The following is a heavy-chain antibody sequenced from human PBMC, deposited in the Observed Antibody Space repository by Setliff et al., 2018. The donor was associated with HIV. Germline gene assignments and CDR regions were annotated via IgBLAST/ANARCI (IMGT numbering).Heavy chain of an antibody. CDR2: IYYSGST. V-gene: IGHV4-59*11. CDR1: GGSISSHY. CDR3: ARSYCSSTNCYRGYFDC. D-gene: IGHD2-2*02. J-gene: IGHJ4*02. Sequence: PSETLSLTCTVSGGSISSHYWSWIRQPPGKGLEWIGYIYYSGSTNYNPSLKSRVTISVDTSKNQFSLKLSSVAAADTAVYYCARSYCSSTNCYRGYFDCWGQGTLVTVS.